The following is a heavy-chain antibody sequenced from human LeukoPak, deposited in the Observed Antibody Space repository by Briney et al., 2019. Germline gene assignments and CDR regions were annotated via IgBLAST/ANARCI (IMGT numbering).Heavy chain of an antibody. V-gene: IGHV3-48*04. CDR2: ISSSSSTI. Sequence: GGSLGLSCAASGFTFSSYSMNWVRQAPGPGLEWVSYISSSSSTIYYADSVKERFTISRDNATNSQYLQMNSLRAEDTAVYYCARGLHGEYGMDVWGQGTTVTVSS. CDR1: GFTFSSYS. CDR3: ARGLHGEYGMDV. D-gene: IGHD3-10*01. J-gene: IGHJ6*02.